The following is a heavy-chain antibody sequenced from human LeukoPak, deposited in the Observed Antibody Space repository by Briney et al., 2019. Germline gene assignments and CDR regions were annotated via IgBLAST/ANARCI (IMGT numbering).Heavy chain of an antibody. CDR2: IYPGDSDT. CDR1: GYSFTSYW. CDR3: ARSPSGWLGIAPNNWFDP. J-gene: IGHJ5*02. V-gene: IGHV5-51*01. D-gene: IGHD6-19*01. Sequence: GESLKISCKGSGYSFTSYWIGWVRQMPGKGLEWMGIIYPGDSDTRYSPSFQGQVTISADKSISTAYLQWSSLKASDTAMYYCARSPSGWLGIAPNNWFDPWGQGTQVTVSS.